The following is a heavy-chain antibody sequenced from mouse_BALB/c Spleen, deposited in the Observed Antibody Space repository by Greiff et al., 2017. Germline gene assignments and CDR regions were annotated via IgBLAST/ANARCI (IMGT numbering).Heavy chain of an antibody. V-gene: IGHV1-7*01. CDR1: GYTFTSYW. Sequence: QVHVKQSGAELAKPGASVKMSCKASGYTFTSYWMHWVKQRPGQGLEWIGYINPSTGYTEYNQKFKDKATLTADKSSSTAYMQLSSLTSEDSAVYYCARSTMITTTLFDYWGQGTTLTVSS. J-gene: IGHJ2*01. CDR3: ARSTMITTTLFDY. D-gene: IGHD2-4*01. CDR2: INPSTGYT.